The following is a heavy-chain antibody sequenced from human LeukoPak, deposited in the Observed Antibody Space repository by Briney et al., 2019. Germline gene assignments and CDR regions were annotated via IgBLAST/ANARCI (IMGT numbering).Heavy chain of an antibody. Sequence: ASVKVSCKASGYTFTAHYIHWARQAPGQGFEWMGWINPNSGGPNYAQKFQGRVTMTRDTSISTAYMELSRLRSDDTAVYYCARVGYCTHGVCYSIDLWGKGTTVIVSS. V-gene: IGHV1-2*02. CDR2: INPNSGGP. CDR3: ARVGYCTHGVCYSIDL. J-gene: IGHJ6*03. CDR1: GYTFTAHY. D-gene: IGHD2-8*01.